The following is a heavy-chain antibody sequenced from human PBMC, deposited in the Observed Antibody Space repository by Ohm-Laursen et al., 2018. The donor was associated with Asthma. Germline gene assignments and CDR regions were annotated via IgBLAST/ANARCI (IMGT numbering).Heavy chain of an antibody. CDR1: GGTFSSYA. CDR3: ARMEYYDSSGYLDY. Sequence: SVKVSCKASGGTFSSYAISWVRQAPGQGLEWMGGIIPIFGTANYAQKFQGRVTITADESTSTAYMELSSLRSEDTAVYYCARMEYYDSSGYLDYWGQGTLVTVSS. J-gene: IGHJ4*02. V-gene: IGHV1-69*13. D-gene: IGHD3-22*01. CDR2: IIPIFGTA.